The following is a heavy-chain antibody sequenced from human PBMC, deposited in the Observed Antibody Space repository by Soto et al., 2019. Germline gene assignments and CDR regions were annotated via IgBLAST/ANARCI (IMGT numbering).Heavy chain of an antibody. V-gene: IGHV1-69*01. CDR2: GVPLSGAA. J-gene: IGHJ4*01. CDR3: ARHPGQWLYYFDY. Sequence: QVHLEQSGAEVKRPGSSVKVSCKASGATFNFFAISWVRQAPGQGLEWMGGGVPLSGAATYAQKFQGRLTITADESSSTAYMALSSLTSDDTAVYYCARHPGQWLYYFDYWGQGSLVTVSS. CDR1: GATFNFFA. D-gene: IGHD6-19*01.